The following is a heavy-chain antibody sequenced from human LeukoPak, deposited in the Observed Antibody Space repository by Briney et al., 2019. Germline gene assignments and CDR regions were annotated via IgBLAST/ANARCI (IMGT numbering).Heavy chain of an antibody. V-gene: IGHV1-46*01. D-gene: IGHD3-22*01. CDR2: INPSGGAT. J-gene: IGHJ3*01. CDR1: GYTFTIYY. CDR3: ARARAPYYYDSSGSF. Sequence: ASVKVSCKASGYTFTIYYMHWVRQAPGQGLEWMGIINPSGGATTYAQQFQDRVTMTRDTSTSTVYMELSSLRSEDTAVYYCARARAPYYYDSSGSFWGQGTMVTVSS.